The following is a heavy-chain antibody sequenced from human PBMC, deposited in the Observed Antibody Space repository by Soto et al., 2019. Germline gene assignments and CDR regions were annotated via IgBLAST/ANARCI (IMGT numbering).Heavy chain of an antibody. V-gene: IGHV4-39*01. Sequence: SETLSLTCTVSGGSISSSSYYWGWIRQPPGKGLEWIGSIYYSGSTYYNPSLKSRVTISVDTSKNQFSLKLSSVTAADTAVYYCARLLYYYDSSGYYEDYWGQGTLVTVSS. CDR1: GGSISSSSYY. CDR3: ARLLYYYDSSGYYEDY. CDR2: IYYSGST. J-gene: IGHJ4*02. D-gene: IGHD3-22*01.